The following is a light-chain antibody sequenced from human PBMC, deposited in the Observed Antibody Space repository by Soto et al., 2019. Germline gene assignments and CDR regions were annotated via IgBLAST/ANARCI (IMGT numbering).Light chain of an antibody. CDR2: VAS. CDR3: QQYGTPPYT. V-gene: IGKV3-20*01. CDR1: QTDTSNY. Sequence: EIVLTQSPGTLSLSPGERATLSCRASQTDTSNYLAWYQQKPGQAPRLLIYVASNRATAIPDRFSGSGSGTDFTLTISRLEPEDFAVYYCQQYGTPPYTFGQGTKLEIK. J-gene: IGKJ2*01.